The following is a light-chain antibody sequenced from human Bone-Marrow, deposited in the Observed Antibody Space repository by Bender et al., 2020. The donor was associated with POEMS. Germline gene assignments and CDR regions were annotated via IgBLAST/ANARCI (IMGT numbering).Light chain of an antibody. J-gene: IGLJ2*01. V-gene: IGLV2-8*01. CDR2: EVN. CDR3: ISYATSSALV. CDR1: TSDVGVYNY. Sequence: QSALTQPPSASGSPGQSVTISCTGSTSDVGVYNYVSWYQQHPGKAPKLMIYEVNKRPSGVPDRFSGSKSGNTASLTISGLQAEDEADYYCISYATSSALVFGGGTKLIVL.